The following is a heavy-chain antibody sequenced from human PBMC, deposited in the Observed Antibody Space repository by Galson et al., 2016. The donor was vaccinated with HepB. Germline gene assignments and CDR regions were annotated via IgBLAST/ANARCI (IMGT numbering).Heavy chain of an antibody. Sequence: PALVKPTQTLTLTCTFSGFSLTSTGVGVGWFRQPPGKALEWLALIYWDDDKRYSPSLKSRLTITRDSSKNQVVLTMTNMDPADTGTYFCAHGGVFFGVIREKGWFDPWGQGTLVTVSS. V-gene: IGHV2-5*02. D-gene: IGHD2-8*02. CDR2: IYWDDDK. CDR3: AHGGVFFGVIREKGWFDP. J-gene: IGHJ5*02. CDR1: GFSLTSTGVG.